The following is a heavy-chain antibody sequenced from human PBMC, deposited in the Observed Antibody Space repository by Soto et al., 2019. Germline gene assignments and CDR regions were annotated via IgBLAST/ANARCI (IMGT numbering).Heavy chain of an antibody. CDR1: GGSISSSSYY. CDR2: IYYSGST. CDR3: AFSYCSGGSCYLGNFDY. J-gene: IGHJ4*02. Sequence: QLQLQESGPGLVKPSETLSLTCTVSGGSISSSSYYWGWIRQPPGKGLEWIGSIYYSGSTYYNPSLKCRVTISVDTSKNQFSLKLSSVTAADTAVYYCAFSYCSGGSCYLGNFDYWGQGTLVTVSS. D-gene: IGHD2-15*01. V-gene: IGHV4-39*01.